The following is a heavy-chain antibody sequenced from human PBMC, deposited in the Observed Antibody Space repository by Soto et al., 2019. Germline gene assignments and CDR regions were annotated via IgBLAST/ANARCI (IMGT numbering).Heavy chain of an antibody. CDR2: ISGSGGST. J-gene: IGHJ1*01. CDR1: GFTFSSYA. V-gene: IGHV3-23*01. CDR3: ASEQQLETEYFQH. Sequence: EVQLLESGGGLVQPGGSLRLSCSASGFTFSSYAMSWVRQAPGKGLEWVSAISGSGGSTYYADSVKGRFTISRDNSKNTLYLQMNSLRAEDTAVYYCASEQQLETEYFQHWGQGTLVTVSS. D-gene: IGHD6-13*01.